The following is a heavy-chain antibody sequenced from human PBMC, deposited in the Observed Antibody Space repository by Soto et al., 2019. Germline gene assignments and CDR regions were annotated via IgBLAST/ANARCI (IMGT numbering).Heavy chain of an antibody. CDR1: GFTFSSYA. CDR2: VSIGGST. V-gene: IGHV3-23*01. CDR3: AKRCGAGGHFDY. Sequence: DVQLLESGGGLVQPEGSPRLSCAASGFTFSSYAMGWVRQGPGKGLEWVAVVSIGGSTHYADSVRGRFTISRDNSKNTLSLQMNSLTAEDTAVYFCAKRCGAGGHFDYWGQGALVTVSS. D-gene: IGHD2-21*01. J-gene: IGHJ4*02.